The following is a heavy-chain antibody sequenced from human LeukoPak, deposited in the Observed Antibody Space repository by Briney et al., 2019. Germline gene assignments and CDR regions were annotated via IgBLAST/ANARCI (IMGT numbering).Heavy chain of an antibody. CDR3: ARDPSNTSGRYIYFDY. Sequence: ASVKASCKASGYTFTRYAISWVRQAPGQGLEWMGWISTYNGDTNYAQNFQGRVTMTTDTSTTTAYMELRSLRSDDSAIYFCARDPSNTSGRYIYFDYWGQGTLVTVSS. J-gene: IGHJ4*02. D-gene: IGHD2-2*01. CDR2: ISTYNGDT. CDR1: GYTFTRYA. V-gene: IGHV1-18*01.